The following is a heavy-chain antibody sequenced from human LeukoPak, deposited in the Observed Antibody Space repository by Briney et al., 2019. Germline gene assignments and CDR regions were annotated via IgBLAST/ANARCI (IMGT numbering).Heavy chain of an antibody. Sequence: GGSLRLSCASSGFTFSTFDMNWFRQAPGKGLEGVSFISSSGATTSYADSVKGRFTVSRDNAKNSLYLQMNSLRTEDTALYYCASARGYSYGILDQWCQSTLVTVSS. CDR3: ASARGYSYGILDQ. D-gene: IGHD5-18*01. V-gene: IGHV3-48*03. J-gene: IGHJ1*01. CDR1: GFTFSTFD. CDR2: ISSSGATT.